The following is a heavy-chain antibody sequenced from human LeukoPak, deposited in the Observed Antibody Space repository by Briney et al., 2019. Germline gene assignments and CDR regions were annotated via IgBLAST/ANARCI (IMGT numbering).Heavy chain of an antibody. CDR3: ARSYDSGTYPFDY. J-gene: IGHJ4*02. D-gene: IGHD3-10*01. Sequence: GGSLRLSCAASGFTFSDYYMDWVRQAPGKGLEWVGRTRKKVNSYTTEYAASVKGRFTISRDDSKNSLYLQMNSLKTEDTAVYYCARSYDSGTYPFDYWGQGTLVTVSS. CDR1: GFTFSDYY. CDR2: TRKKVNSYTT. V-gene: IGHV3-72*01.